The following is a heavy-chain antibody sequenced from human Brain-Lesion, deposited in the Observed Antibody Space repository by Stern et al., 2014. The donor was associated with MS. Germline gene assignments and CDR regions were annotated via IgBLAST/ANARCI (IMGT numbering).Heavy chain of an antibody. J-gene: IGHJ2*01. Sequence: QLQLQESGPGLVKPLQTLSLTCTVSGGSVSRGGYFWNWIRPHPGKGLEWIGHVYYSGSIAYNPFLKSRVTISVDTSKNQFSLRLRSVTAADTAVYYCARNPALWYFDLWGRGTLAAVSS. CDR2: VYYSGSI. CDR1: GGSVSRGGYF. CDR3: ARNPALWYFDL. V-gene: IGHV4-31*03. D-gene: IGHD3-3*02.